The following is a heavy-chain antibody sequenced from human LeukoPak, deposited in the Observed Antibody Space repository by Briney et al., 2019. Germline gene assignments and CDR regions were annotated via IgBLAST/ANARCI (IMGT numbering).Heavy chain of an antibody. V-gene: IGHV3-23*01. D-gene: IGHD6-19*01. CDR2: ISGSGGST. J-gene: IGHJ3*02. CDR3: AKDRVVGAVAGTLDAFDI. CDR1: GFTFSSYA. Sequence: GSLRLSCAASGFTFSSYAMSWVRQAPGKGLEWVSAISGSGGSTYYADSVKGRFTISRDNSKNTLYLQMNSLRAEDTAVYYCAKDRVVGAVAGTLDAFDIWGQGTMVTVSS.